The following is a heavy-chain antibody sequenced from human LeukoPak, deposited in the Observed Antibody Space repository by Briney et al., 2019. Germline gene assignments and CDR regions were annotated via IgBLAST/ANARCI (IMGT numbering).Heavy chain of an antibody. J-gene: IGHJ4*02. Sequence: GGSLRLSCAASGFTFSSYAMSWVRQAPGKGLEWVSAISGSGGSTYYADSVKGRFTISRDNSKNTLYLQMNSLRAEDTAVYYCAKVSKEVYYDSSGYYYASYYFDYWGQGTLVTVSS. CDR3: AKVSKEVYYDSSGYYYASYYFDY. D-gene: IGHD3-22*01. CDR2: ISGSGGST. CDR1: GFTFSSYA. V-gene: IGHV3-23*01.